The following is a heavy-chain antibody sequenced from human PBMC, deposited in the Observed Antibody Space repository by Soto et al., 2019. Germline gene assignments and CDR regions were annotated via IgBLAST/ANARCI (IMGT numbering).Heavy chain of an antibody. V-gene: IGHV3-23*01. Sequence: LRLSCAASGFTFSSYAMSWVRQAPGKGLEWVSAISGSGGSTYYADSVKGRFTISRDNSKNTLYLQMNSLRAEDTAVYYCAKVSRVAARAYYYGMDVWGQGTTVTVSS. CDR1: GFTFSSYA. CDR3: AKVSRVAARAYYYGMDV. CDR2: ISGSGGST. J-gene: IGHJ6*02. D-gene: IGHD2-15*01.